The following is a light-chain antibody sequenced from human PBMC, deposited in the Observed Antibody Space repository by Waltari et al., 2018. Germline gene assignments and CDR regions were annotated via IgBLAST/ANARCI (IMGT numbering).Light chain of an antibody. CDR3: QQYEKWPRT. V-gene: IGKV3-15*01. Sequence: EIVMTQTPATLSVSPGESATLFCRASQSVTTNLAWYVQKPGQAPRLLIYGASARATGGPARFTGGGYGTEFTLTISSLQSEDFAVYYCQQYEKWPRTFGQGTKVGSK. CDR1: QSVTTN. CDR2: GAS. J-gene: IGKJ1*01.